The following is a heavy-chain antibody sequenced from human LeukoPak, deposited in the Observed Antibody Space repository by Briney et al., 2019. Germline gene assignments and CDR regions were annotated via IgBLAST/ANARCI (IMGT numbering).Heavy chain of an antibody. J-gene: IGHJ4*02. D-gene: IGHD3-10*01. Sequence: GGSLRLSCAASGFTFSSYAMSWVRQAPGKGLEWVSAISGSGGSTYYADSVKGRFTISRDNSKNTLYLQMNSLRAEDTAVYYCARAYGSGSYKFDYWGQGTLVTVSS. V-gene: IGHV3-23*01. CDR3: ARAYGSGSYKFDY. CDR1: GFTFSSYA. CDR2: ISGSGGST.